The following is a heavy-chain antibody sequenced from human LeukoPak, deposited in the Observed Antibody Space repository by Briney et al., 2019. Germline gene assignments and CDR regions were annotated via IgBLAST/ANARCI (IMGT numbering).Heavy chain of an antibody. CDR3: SRGSALNRAYSGYDPPFHY. J-gene: IGHJ4*02. CDR1: GYTFSDYY. V-gene: IGHV1-2*02. Sequence: GASVKLSCKASGYTFSDYYMHWVRQAPGQGLEWMGWINPNSGATGYAQKFQGRVTMTRDTSISTADMELNSLRSDDTAMYYCSRGSALNRAYSGYDPPFHYWGQGTRVAVSS. CDR2: INPNSGAT. D-gene: IGHD5-12*01.